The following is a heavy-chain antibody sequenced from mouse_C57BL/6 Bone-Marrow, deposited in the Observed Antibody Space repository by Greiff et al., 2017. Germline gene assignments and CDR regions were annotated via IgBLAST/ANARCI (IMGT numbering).Heavy chain of an antibody. CDR1: GFTFSSYG. V-gene: IGHV5-6*01. J-gene: IGHJ1*03. Sequence: VQLQQSGGDLVKPGGSLKLSCAASGFTFSSYGMSWVRQTPDKRLEWVATISSGGSYTYYPDSVKGRFTISRDNAKNTLYLQMSSLKSEDTAMYYCARRGGGRDWYFDVWGTGTTVTVSS. CDR3: ARRGGGRDWYFDV. CDR2: ISSGGSYT.